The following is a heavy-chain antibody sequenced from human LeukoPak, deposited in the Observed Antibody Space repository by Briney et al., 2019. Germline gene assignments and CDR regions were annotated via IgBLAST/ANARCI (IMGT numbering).Heavy chain of an antibody. D-gene: IGHD4-17*01. J-gene: IGHJ4*02. Sequence: SVKVSCKASGGTFSSYAISWVRQAPGQGLEWMGRIILIFGTANYAQKFQGRVTITADKSTSTAYMELSSLRSEDTAVYYCARDRPVTTGGGFDYWGQGTLVTVSS. V-gene: IGHV1-69*06. CDR3: ARDRPVTTGGGFDY. CDR2: IILIFGTA. CDR1: GGTFSSYA.